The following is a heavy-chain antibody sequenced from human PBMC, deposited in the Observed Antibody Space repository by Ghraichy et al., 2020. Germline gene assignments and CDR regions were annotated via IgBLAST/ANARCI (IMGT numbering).Heavy chain of an antibody. Sequence: SETLSLTCAVYGGSFSGYYWSWIRQPPGKGLEWIGEINHSGSTNYNPSLKSRVTISVDTSKNQFSLKLSSVTAADTAVYYCAQYYYDSSGYYFQHWGQGTLVTVSS. V-gene: IGHV4-34*01. J-gene: IGHJ1*01. CDR2: INHSGST. CDR1: GGSFSGYY. CDR3: AQYYYDSSGYYFQH. D-gene: IGHD3-22*01.